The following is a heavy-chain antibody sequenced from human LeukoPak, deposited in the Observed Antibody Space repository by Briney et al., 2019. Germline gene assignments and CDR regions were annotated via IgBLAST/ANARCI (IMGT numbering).Heavy chain of an antibody. D-gene: IGHD2-2*02. V-gene: IGHV3-30*18. Sequence: SGGSLRLSCAASGFTFSSHGMHWVHQAPGKGLEWVAVISYDGSNKYYADSVKGRFTISRDNSNNTLHLQMNSLRAEDTAVYYCAKITDRVVVVPVAIGNWGQGTLVTVSS. CDR2: ISYDGSNK. CDR1: GFTFSSHG. J-gene: IGHJ4*02. CDR3: AKITDRVVVVPVAIGN.